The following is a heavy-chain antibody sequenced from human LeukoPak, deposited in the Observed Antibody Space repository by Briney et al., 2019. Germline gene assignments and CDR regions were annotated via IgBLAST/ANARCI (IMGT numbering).Heavy chain of an antibody. J-gene: IGHJ4*02. CDR1: GGPISNYQ. D-gene: IGHD4-23*01. CDR3: ARVGVDDSGNIIKYFFDY. Sequence: PSETLSLTCTLSGGPISNYQWSWIRQPPGKGLEWIGNIYYSGTANYNPSLKSRVIISVDTSKNQFFLKLSPVTAADTAVYYCARVGVDDSGNIIKYFFDYWGREPWSPSPQ. CDR2: IYYSGTA. V-gene: IGHV4-59*01.